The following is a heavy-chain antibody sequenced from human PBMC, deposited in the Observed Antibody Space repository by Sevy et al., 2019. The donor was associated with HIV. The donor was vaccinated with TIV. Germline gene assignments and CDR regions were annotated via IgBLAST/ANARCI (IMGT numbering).Heavy chain of an antibody. CDR3: VREAANVRYFDS. Sequence: GGSLRLSCGVSGFTFSTYSMNWVRQAPGKGLEWVSSISGSGSYIYYADSVQGRFTISRDNVKNSLYLQMNSLRAEDTAVYYCVREAANVRYFDSRGQGILVTVSS. J-gene: IGHJ4*02. D-gene: IGHD3-10*02. V-gene: IGHV3-21*01. CDR2: ISGSGSYI. CDR1: GFTFSTYS.